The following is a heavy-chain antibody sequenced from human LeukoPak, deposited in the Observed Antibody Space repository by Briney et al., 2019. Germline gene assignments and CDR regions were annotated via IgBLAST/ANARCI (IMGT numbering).Heavy chain of an antibody. CDR2: INHIGRT. V-gene: IGHV4-34*01. D-gene: IGHD3-22*01. J-gene: IGHJ4*02. CDR3: ARTSGFFDSGGSFHENPYFFDS. CDR1: GESFIGYF. Sequence: PSETLSLTCSASGESFIGYFWTWIRQPPGRGLEWIGDINHIGRTNDNPSLKSRVSISVDTSSNQFSLTLTSVTAADTAVYYCARTSGFFDSGGSFHENPYFFDSWGQGTLVTVSS.